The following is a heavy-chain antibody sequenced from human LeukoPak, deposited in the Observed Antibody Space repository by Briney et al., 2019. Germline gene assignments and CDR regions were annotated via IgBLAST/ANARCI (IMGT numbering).Heavy chain of an antibody. J-gene: IGHJ4*02. CDR3: ARDSSRYFAFEY. V-gene: IGHV4-31*02. Sequence: SETLSLTCTVSGDSISSSGFYWNWIRQHPGKGLEWIGYIFYRGSTYYNPSLKSRVAMSVDTSKNQFSLKLSSVTAADTAVYYCARDSSRYFAFEYWGQGILVTVSS. CDR1: GDSISSSGFY. D-gene: IGHD3-22*01. CDR2: IFYRGST.